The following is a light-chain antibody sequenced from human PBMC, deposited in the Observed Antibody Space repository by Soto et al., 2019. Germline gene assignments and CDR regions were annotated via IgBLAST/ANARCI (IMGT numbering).Light chain of an antibody. CDR3: QQYDNDSCT. V-gene: IGKV1-5*03. CDR1: QSISSW. Sequence: DIQMTQSPSTLSASVGDRVIITCRASQSISSWLAWYQQKPWKAPNLLIYKASTLKSGVPSRFSGSGSGTEFTRTISSLQPDEFATNYCQQYDNDSCTFGQGTKVEIK. CDR2: KAS. J-gene: IGKJ1*01.